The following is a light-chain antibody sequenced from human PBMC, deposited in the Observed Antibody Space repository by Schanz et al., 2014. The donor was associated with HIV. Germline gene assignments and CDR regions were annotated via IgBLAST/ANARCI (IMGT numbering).Light chain of an antibody. J-gene: IGLJ3*02. V-gene: IGLV2-14*01. CDR1: SSDVGGYNY. Sequence: QSALTQPASVSGSPGQSITISCTGTSSDVGGYNYVSWYQQHPGKAPKLMIYDVSNRPSGVSNRFSASKTGETASLTISGLQAEDEAEYYCSTYTTSKTWVFGGGTKLTVL. CDR3: STYTTSKTWV. CDR2: DVS.